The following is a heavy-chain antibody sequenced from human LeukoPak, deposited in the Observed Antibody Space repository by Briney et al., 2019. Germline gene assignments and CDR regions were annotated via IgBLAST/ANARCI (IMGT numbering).Heavy chain of an antibody. J-gene: IGHJ4*02. D-gene: IGHD6-13*01. CDR3: ARRGAAANPAVDY. CDR1: GYSFTSYW. V-gene: IGHV5-51*01. CDR2: IYPGDSDT. Sequence: GESLKISCKGSGYSFTSYWIGWVRQTPGKGLEWMGIIYPGDSDTRYSPSFQGQVTISADKSISTAYLQWSSLKASDTAMYYCARRGAAANPAVDYWGQGTLVTVSS.